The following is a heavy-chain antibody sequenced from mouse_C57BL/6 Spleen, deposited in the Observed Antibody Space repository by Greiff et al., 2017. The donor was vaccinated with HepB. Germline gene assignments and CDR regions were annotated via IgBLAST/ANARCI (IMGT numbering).Heavy chain of an antibody. J-gene: IGHJ1*03. D-gene: IGHD1-2*01. CDR2: MYPGSGNT. CDR1: GYTFTDYY. CDR3: ARRLSWYFDV. V-gene: IGHV1-76*01. Sequence: QVQLQQSGAELVRPGASVKLSCKASGYTFTDYYINWVKQRPGQGLEWIARMYPGSGNTYYNEKFKGKATLTAEKSSSTAYMQLSSLTSEDSAVYFCARRLSWYFDVWGTGTTVTVSS.